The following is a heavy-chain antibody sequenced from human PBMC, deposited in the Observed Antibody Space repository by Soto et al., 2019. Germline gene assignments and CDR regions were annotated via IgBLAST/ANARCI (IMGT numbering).Heavy chain of an antibody. J-gene: IGHJ5*02. CDR2: ISRSSTYT. CDR3: ARDHYGPGWFDP. CDR1: GFTFSDYY. Sequence: QVQLVESGGGLVKPGGSLRLSCAASGFTFSDYYMSWIRQAPGKGLEWVSYISRSSTYTNYADSVKGRFTIPRDNAKNSLYLQMNSLRAEDTAVYYCARDHYGPGWFDPWGQGTLVTVSS. V-gene: IGHV3-11*05. D-gene: IGHD3-10*01.